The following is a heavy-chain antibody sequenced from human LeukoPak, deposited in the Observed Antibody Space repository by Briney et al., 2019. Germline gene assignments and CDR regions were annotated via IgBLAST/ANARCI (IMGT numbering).Heavy chain of an antibody. Sequence: SETLSLTCTVSGGSISSSNYYWGWIRHPPGKGLECIGSIYYGGNTNYNPSLKSRVTLSVDTPKNQFSLKVSSVPAAHTAVYYCARHPSCTTITHCSFDFWGRGTLVSVSS. J-gene: IGHJ4*02. V-gene: IGHV4-39*01. CDR1: GGSISSSNYY. CDR2: IYYGGNT. CDR3: ARHPSCTTITHCSFDF. D-gene: IGHD4-11*01.